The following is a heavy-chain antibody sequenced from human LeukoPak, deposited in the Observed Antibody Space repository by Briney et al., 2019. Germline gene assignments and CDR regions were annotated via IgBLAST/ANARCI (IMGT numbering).Heavy chain of an antibody. J-gene: IGHJ6*04. Sequence: SETLSLTCTVSGGSISSYYWSWIRQPPGKGLEWIGYIYYSGSTNYNPSLKSRVTISVDTSKNQFSLKLSSVTAADTAVYYCARVDIVAAGPNYYYGMDVWGKGTTVTVPS. CDR2: IYYSGST. CDR3: ARVDIVAAGPNYYYGMDV. V-gene: IGHV4-59*01. D-gene: IGHD5-12*01. CDR1: GGSISSYY.